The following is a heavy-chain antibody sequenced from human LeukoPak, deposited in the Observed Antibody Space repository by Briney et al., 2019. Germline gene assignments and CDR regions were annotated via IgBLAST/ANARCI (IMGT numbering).Heavy chain of an antibody. CDR2: INHSGST. V-gene: IGHV4-34*01. Sequence: RTSETLSLTCAVYGGSFSGYYWSWIRQPPGKGLEWIGEINHSGSTNYNPSLKSRATISVDTSKNQFSLKLTSVTAADTAVYYCARAQGRRSFDYWGQGTLVTVSS. J-gene: IGHJ4*02. CDR3: ARAQGRRSFDY. CDR1: GGSFSGYY.